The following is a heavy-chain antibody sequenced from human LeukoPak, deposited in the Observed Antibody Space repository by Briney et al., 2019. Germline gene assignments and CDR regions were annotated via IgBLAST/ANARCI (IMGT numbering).Heavy chain of an antibody. J-gene: IGHJ4*02. CDR3: AKSPVSSCRGSFCYPFDY. Sequence: GRSLRLSCAASGFTFSTYAMSWVRRIPGKGMEWVSAISGSDDGTYYADSVKGRFTVSRDNSRNTLYLQMNTLRAEDTAVYFCAKSPVSSCRGSFCYPFDYWGQGNLVTVSS. D-gene: IGHD2-15*01. CDR2: ISGSDDGT. V-gene: IGHV3-23*01. CDR1: GFTFSTYA.